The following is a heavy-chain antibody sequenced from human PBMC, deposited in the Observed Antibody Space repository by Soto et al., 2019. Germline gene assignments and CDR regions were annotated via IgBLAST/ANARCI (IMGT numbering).Heavy chain of an antibody. Sequence: QVQLVQSGAEMKEPGSSVKVSCKTSGGTFSSSAISWLRQAPGQGLEWMGGIIPLFRTPDYAQKFQGRVTIAPDEATSTPYMELSSLRSEDTAVYYCARDNDRLQLGGNYYYILEVWGQGTTITVSS. D-gene: IGHD4-4*01. J-gene: IGHJ6*02. V-gene: IGHV1-69*05. CDR1: GGTFSSSA. CDR3: ARDNDRLQLGGNYYYILEV. CDR2: IIPLFRTP.